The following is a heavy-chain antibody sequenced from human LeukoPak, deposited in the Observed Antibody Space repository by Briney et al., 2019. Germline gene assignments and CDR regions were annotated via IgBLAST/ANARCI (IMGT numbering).Heavy chain of an antibody. D-gene: IGHD6-6*01. CDR1: GGSFSGYY. CDR2: INHSGST. Sequence: PSGTLSLTCAVYGGSFSGYYWSWIRQPPGKGLEWIGEINHSGSTNYNPSLKSRVTISVDTSKNQFSLKLSSVTAADTAVYYCARGVRRFDPWGQGTLVTVSS. J-gene: IGHJ5*02. CDR3: ARGVRRFDP. V-gene: IGHV4-34*01.